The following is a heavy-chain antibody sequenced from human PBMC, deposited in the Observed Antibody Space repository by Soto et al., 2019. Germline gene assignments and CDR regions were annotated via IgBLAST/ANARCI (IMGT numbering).Heavy chain of an antibody. CDR2: IIPIFGTA. J-gene: IGHJ3*02. CDR3: ARASDYYDSSGYHYDAFDI. CDR1: GGTFSSYA. V-gene: IGHV1-69*01. Sequence: QVQLVQSGAEVKKPGSSVKVSCKASGGTFSSYAISWVRQAPGQGLEWMGGIIPIFGTANYAQKFQGRVTITADESTSTAYMELSSLRSEDTAVYYCARASDYYDSSGYHYDAFDIWGQGIMVTVSS. D-gene: IGHD3-22*01.